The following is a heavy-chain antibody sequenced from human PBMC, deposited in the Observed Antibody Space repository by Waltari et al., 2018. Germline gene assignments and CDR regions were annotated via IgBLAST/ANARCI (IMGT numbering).Heavy chain of an antibody. CDR1: GFTFSTSW. V-gene: IGHV3-7*01. CDR2: IKQDGSEK. D-gene: IGHD4-17*01. Sequence: EVQLVESGGDLVKPGGSLRLSCAASGFTFSTSWMSWVRQAPGKGLVWVANIKQDGSEKYYVYSVKGRFTISRDNAKNSLYLQMNSLRDEDTAVYYCARGLSIRAMTMVVTIDYWGQGTLVTVSS. CDR3: ARGLSIRAMTMVVTIDY. J-gene: IGHJ4*02.